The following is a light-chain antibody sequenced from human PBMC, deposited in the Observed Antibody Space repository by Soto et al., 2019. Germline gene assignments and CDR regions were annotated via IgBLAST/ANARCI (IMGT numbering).Light chain of an antibody. J-gene: IGKJ1*01. CDR3: QQYFGWPPMT. Sequence: EIVMTQSPATLSLSPGERATLSCRASQGIGSTLAWYQQKPGQTPRLLIYGASTRAAGISDRFRGSGSGTEFTLTISSLRSEDSAIYYCQQYFGWPPMTFGQGTKVDIK. V-gene: IGKV3-15*01. CDR2: GAS. CDR1: QGIGST.